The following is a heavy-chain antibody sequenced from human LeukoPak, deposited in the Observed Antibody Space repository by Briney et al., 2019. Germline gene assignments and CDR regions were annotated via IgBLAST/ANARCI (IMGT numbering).Heavy chain of an antibody. D-gene: IGHD3-22*01. J-gene: IGHJ4*02. CDR3: AKSEDYDTREDY. V-gene: IGHV3-23*01. CDR1: GFTFSSYA. CDR2: MSGSGGST. Sequence: GGSLRLSCAASGFTFSSYAMSWVRQAPGKGLEWVSGMSGSGGSTYYADSVKGRFTISRDNSKNTLYLQMNTLRAEDTAVYYCAKSEDYDTREDYWGQGTLVSVSS.